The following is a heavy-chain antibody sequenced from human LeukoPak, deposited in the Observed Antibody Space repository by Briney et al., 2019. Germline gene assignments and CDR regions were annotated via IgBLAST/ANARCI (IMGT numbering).Heavy chain of an antibody. CDR2: ISYDGSNK. J-gene: IGHJ4*02. CDR3: ARDPTYYYDSSGYYPFDY. Sequence: GGSLRLSCAASGFTFSIYAMHCVRQAPGKGLEWVAVISYDGSNKYYADSVKGRFTISRDNSKNKLYMQMNSLRAEDTGVYYCARDPTYYYDSSGYYPFDYWGQGTMVTVSS. V-gene: IGHV3-30-3*01. CDR1: GFTFSIYA. D-gene: IGHD3-22*01.